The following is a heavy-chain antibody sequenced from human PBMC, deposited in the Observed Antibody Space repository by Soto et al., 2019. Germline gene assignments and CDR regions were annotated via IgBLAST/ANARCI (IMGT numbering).Heavy chain of an antibody. D-gene: IGHD3-16*01. Sequence: SETLSLTCTVSGGSISSSSYYWGWIRQPPGKGLEWIGSIYYSGSTYYNPSLKSRVTISVDTSKNQFSLKLSSVAAADTAVYYCARHRFSRQDFDYWGQGTLVTASS. CDR2: IYYSGST. V-gene: IGHV4-39*01. CDR3: ARHRFSRQDFDY. CDR1: GGSISSSSYY. J-gene: IGHJ4*02.